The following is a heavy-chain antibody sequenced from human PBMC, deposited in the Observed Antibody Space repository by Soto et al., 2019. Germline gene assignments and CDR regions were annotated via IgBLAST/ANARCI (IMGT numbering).Heavy chain of an antibody. CDR3: AKYDFWSGYFVDS. CDR1: GGSIGIYY. J-gene: IGHJ4*02. Sequence: PSETLSLTCTVSGGSIGIYYWSWIRQPPGKGLEWIGHIYYSVNTNYNPSIKSRVTITVETSKNQFSMKMNSVTAANTAVYYCAKYDFWSGYFVDSWGQGTLVTVSS. V-gene: IGHV4-59*08. CDR2: IYYSVNT. D-gene: IGHD3-3*01.